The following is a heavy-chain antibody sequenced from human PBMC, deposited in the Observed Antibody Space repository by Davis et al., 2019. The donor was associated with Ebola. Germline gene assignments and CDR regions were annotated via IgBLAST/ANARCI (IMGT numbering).Heavy chain of an antibody. CDR3: ARGGGCSGYISY. V-gene: IGHV4-34*01. CDR2: INHSGST. J-gene: IGHJ4*02. Sequence: MPSETLSLTCAVYGGSFSGYYWSWIRQPPGKGLEWIGEINHSGSTNYNPSLKSRVTISVDTSKNQFSLKLSSVTAADTAVYYCARGGGCSGYISYWGQGTLVTVSS. CDR1: GGSFSGYY. D-gene: IGHD5-12*01.